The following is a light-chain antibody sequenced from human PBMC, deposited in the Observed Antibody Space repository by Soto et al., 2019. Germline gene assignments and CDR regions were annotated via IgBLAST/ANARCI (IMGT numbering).Light chain of an antibody. CDR2: AAS. V-gene: IGKV1-39*01. CDR1: QSISSY. Sequence: DIQMTHSPSSLSSSLSYIVTITCRASQSISSYLNWYQQKPGKAPKLLIYAASSLQSGVPSRFSGSGSGTDFTLTISSLQPQDFATYYCQQSYSTPITFGQGTRLEIK. J-gene: IGKJ5*01. CDR3: QQSYSTPIT.